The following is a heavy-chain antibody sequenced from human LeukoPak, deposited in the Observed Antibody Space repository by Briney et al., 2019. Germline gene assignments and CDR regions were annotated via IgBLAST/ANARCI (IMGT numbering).Heavy chain of an antibody. V-gene: IGHV1-58*02. Sequence: SVKVSCKASGFTFTSSAMQWVRQARGQRLEWIGWIVVGSGNTNYAQKFQERVTITRDMSTSTAYMELSSLRSEDTAVYYCAADSGIVVVPAAMDVDRAFDIWGQGTMVTVSS. CDR1: GFTFTSSA. CDR2: IVVGSGNT. J-gene: IGHJ3*02. D-gene: IGHD2-2*01. CDR3: AADSGIVVVPAAMDVDRAFDI.